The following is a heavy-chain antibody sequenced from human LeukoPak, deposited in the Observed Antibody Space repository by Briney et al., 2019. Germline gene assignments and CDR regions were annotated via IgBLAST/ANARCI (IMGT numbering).Heavy chain of an antibody. CDR3: GAGDSYYFDY. J-gene: IGHJ4*02. D-gene: IGHD4-17*01. Sequence: SETLSLTCAVSGGSISSSNWWSWVHQPPGKGLEWIGEVYHSGSTNYNPSLKSRVTISIDKSNNQFSLKLSSVTAADTAVYYCGAGDSYYFDYWGQGTLVTVSS. CDR2: VYHSGST. CDR1: GGSISSSNW. V-gene: IGHV4-4*02.